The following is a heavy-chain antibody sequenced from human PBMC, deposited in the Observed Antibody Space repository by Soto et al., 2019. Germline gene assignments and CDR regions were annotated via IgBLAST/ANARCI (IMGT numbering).Heavy chain of an antibody. J-gene: IGHJ5*02. CDR2: ISAYNGNT. CDR1: GYTFTSYG. D-gene: IGHD3-16*01. Sequence: ASVKVSCKASGYTFTSYGISWVRQAPGQGLEWMGWISAYNGNTNYAQKLQGRVTMTTDTSTSTAYMELRGLRSDDTAVYHYPGGGLHTIMGSWGQGPLVTVSS. CDR3: PGGGLHTIMGS. V-gene: IGHV1-18*01.